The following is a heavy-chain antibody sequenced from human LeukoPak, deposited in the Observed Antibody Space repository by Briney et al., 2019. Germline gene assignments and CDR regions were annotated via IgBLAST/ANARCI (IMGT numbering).Heavy chain of an antibody. Sequence: GGPLRLSCVVSRLTFSGYWMRWVRQAPGKGLEWVAAINKDGSEKRYVDSVEGRFTISRDNARNSVYLQMTSLGAEDTAVYYCATYTQHFGAPGGADYWGLGALVTVSS. V-gene: IGHV3-7*03. CDR1: RLTFSGYW. CDR2: INKDGSEK. D-gene: IGHD2-8*02. CDR3: ATYTQHFGAPGGADY. J-gene: IGHJ4*02.